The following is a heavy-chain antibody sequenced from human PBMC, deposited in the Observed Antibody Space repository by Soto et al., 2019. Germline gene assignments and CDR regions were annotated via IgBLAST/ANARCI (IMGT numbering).Heavy chain of an antibody. Sequence: PSETPSLTCTVSGGSISSGDYYWSWIRQPPGKGLEWIGYIYSSGSTKYSPSLKSRVTISVDTFKNQFSLNLRSVTAADTAVYYCARSYDSSGYYYYAMDVWGQGTTVTVSS. CDR3: ARSYDSSGYYYYAMDV. CDR2: IYSSGST. D-gene: IGHD3-22*01. V-gene: IGHV4-30-4*02. J-gene: IGHJ6*02. CDR1: GGSISSGDYY.